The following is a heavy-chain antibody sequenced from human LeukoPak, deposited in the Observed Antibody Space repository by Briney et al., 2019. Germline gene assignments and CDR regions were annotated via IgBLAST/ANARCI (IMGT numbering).Heavy chain of an antibody. CDR3: ARGQDSSGSHPPYYYYMDV. CDR2: INHSGST. CDR1: GGSFSGYY. J-gene: IGHJ6*03. Sequence: PSETLSLTCAVYGGSFSGYYWSWIRQPPGKGLEWIGEINHSGSTNYNPSLKGRVTISVDTSKNQFSLKLSSVTAADTAVYYCARGQDSSGSHPPYYYYMDVWGKGTTVTVSS. D-gene: IGHD3-22*01. V-gene: IGHV4-34*01.